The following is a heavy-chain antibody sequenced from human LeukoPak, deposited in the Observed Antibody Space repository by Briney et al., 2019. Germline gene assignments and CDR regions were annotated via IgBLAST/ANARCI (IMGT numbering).Heavy chain of an antibody. D-gene: IGHD5-18*01. CDR1: GFTFSSYG. J-gene: IGHJ4*02. CDR2: IWYDGSNK. V-gene: IGHV3-33*06. CDR3: AEDSDTATVVDY. Sequence: PGGSLRLSCAASGFTFSSYGMHWVRQAPGKGLEWVAVIWYDGSNKYYADSVKGRFTISRDNSKNTLYLQMNSLRVEDTAVYYCAEDSDTATVVDYWGQGTLVTVSS.